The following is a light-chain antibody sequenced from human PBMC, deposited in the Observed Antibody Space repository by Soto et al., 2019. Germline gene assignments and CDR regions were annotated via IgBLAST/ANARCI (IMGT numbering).Light chain of an antibody. CDR3: QHRSNWPLS. Sequence: EIVLTQSPATLSLSPGERATLSCRASQSVSSYLAWYQQRPGQAPRLLIHDASKRATGIPARFRGSGSGTDFTLTISSLEPEDLAVYYCQHRSNWPLSFGGGTKVEIK. V-gene: IGKV3-11*01. J-gene: IGKJ4*01. CDR1: QSVSSY. CDR2: DAS.